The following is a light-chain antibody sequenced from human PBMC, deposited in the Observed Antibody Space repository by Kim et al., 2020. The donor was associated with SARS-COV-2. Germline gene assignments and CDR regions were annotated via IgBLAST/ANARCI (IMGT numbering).Light chain of an antibody. CDR3: QQYNSYPYT. CDR2: AAS. J-gene: IGKJ2*01. Sequence: DIQLTQSPSSVSASVGDTVTITCRASQGIVRWLAWFQQRPGAAPKCLMFAASSLERGVPSRFSGSGSGTDFTLSINSLQPEDVGTYYCQQYNSYPYTFGQGTKLEI. V-gene: IGKV1D-16*01. CDR1: QGIVRW.